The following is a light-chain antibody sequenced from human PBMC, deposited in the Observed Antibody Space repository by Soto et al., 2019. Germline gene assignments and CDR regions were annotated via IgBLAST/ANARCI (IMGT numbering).Light chain of an antibody. Sequence: EIVLTQSPATLSLSPGERAPLSCRASQSVGYHLAWYQQNPGQAPRLLIYDASNRATGIPARFSGSGSGTDFTLSISRLEPEDFAVYYCQQYVTSPRTFGQGTKVDIK. CDR2: DAS. CDR1: QSVGYH. V-gene: IGKV3-11*01. CDR3: QQYVTSPRT. J-gene: IGKJ1*01.